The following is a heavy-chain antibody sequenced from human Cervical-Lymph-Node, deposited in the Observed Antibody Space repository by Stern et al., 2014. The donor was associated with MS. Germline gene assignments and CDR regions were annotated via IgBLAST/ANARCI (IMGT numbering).Heavy chain of an antibody. J-gene: IGHJ6*02. CDR3: ATPAAVTVGSMDV. CDR2: IIPIFDTP. CDR1: GGTFSSHA. Sequence: EQLLESGAEVMKPGSSVKVSCKASGGTFSSHAINWVRQAPGQGLEWAGGIIPIFDTPNYARKFKGRVTITADESTNTAHLELSSLRSDDTAVYYCATPAAVTVGSMDVWGQGTTVIVSS. V-gene: IGHV1-69*01. D-gene: IGHD2-21*02.